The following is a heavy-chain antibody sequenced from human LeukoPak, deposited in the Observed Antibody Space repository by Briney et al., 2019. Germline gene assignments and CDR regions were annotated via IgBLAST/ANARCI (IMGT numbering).Heavy chain of an antibody. V-gene: IGHV4-59*01. J-gene: IGHJ3*02. CDR1: GGSISSYY. CDR3: ATGGGRAFDI. Sequence: SETLSLTCTVSGGSISSYYWSWIRQPPGKGLEWIGYIYYSGSTNYIPSLKSRVTISVDTSKNQFSLKLSSVTAADTAVYYCATGGGRAFDIWGQGTMVTVSS. CDR2: IYYSGST. D-gene: IGHD2-15*01.